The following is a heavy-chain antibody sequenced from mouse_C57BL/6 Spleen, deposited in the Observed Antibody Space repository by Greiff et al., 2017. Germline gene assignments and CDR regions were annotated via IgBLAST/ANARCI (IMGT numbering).Heavy chain of an antibody. V-gene: IGHV1-82*01. CDR1: GYAFSSSW. Sequence: VQLQQSGPELVKPGASVKISCKASGYAFSSSWMNWVKQRPGKGLEWIGRIYPGDGDTNYNGKFKGKATLTADQSSSTAYMQLSSLTSEDSAVYFCARDYGSTRFAYWGQETLVTVSA. CDR3: ARDYGSTRFAY. J-gene: IGHJ3*01. D-gene: IGHD1-1*01. CDR2: IYPGDGDT.